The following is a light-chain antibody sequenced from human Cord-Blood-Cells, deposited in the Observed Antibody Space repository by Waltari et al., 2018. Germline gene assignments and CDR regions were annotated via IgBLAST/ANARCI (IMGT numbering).Light chain of an antibody. CDR1: QSISSY. CDR3: QQSYSTLGT. V-gene: IGKV1-39*01. Sequence: DSQMIQSRSSVSASVADRVKITCRASQSISSYLNWYPQKPGKAPKLLIYAASSLQSGVPSRFSGSGSGTDFTLTISSLQPEDFATYYCQQSYSTLGTFGQGTKVEIK. J-gene: IGKJ1*01. CDR2: AAS.